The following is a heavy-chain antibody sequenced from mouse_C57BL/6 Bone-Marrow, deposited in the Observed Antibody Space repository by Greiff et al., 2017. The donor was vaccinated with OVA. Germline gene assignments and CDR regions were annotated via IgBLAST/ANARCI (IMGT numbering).Heavy chain of an antibody. CDR3: ARGPTVVAPYAMDY. CDR2: ISYDGSN. J-gene: IGHJ4*01. CDR1: GSSITSGYY. V-gene: IGHV3-6*01. Sequence: VQLQQSGPGLVKPSQSLSLTCSVTGSSITSGYYWNWIRQFPGNKLEWMGYISYDGSNNYNPSLKNRISITRDTSKNQFFLKLNSVTTEDTATYYCARGPTVVAPYAMDYWGQGTSVTVSS. D-gene: IGHD1-1*01.